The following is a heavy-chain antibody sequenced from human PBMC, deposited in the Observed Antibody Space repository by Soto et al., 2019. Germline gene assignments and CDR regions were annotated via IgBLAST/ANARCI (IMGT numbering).Heavy chain of an antibody. J-gene: IGHJ4*02. CDR3: AKFRRAVQWLADFDY. D-gene: IGHD6-19*01. CDR1: GFSFSSFS. CDR2: ISFDGSNK. Sequence: QVQLVESGGGVVQPGRSLRLSCAASGFSFSSFSMHWVRQAPGKGLEWVAVISFDGSNKYYADSVKGRFTISRDNSKNTLYLQMNRLRAEDTAVYYCAKFRRAVQWLADFDYWGQGTRVTVSS. V-gene: IGHV3-30*18.